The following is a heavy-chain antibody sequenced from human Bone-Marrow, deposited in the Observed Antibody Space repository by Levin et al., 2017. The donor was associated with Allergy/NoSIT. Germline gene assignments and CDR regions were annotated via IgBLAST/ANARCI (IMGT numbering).Heavy chain of an antibody. CDR2: ISSSSSDI. CDR3: ASTLGYCEGSTCYQYYGMDV. CDR1: GYTFRAYS. J-gene: IGHJ6*02. V-gene: IGHV3-21*01. Sequence: LSLPCAASGYTFRAYSLNWVRQAPGKGLEWVASISSSSSDIYYADSVKGRFIISRDDAKSSLYLQMNSLIVEDTAVYYCASTLGYCEGSTCYQYYGMDVWGQGTTVTVSS. D-gene: IGHD2-15*01.